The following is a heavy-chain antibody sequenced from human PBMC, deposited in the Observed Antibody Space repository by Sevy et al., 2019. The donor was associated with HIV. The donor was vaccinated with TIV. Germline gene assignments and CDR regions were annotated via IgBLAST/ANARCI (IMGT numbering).Heavy chain of an antibody. D-gene: IGHD3-22*01. V-gene: IGHV3-7*04. J-gene: IGHJ4*02. Sequence: GGSLRLSCAASGFTFSSYYMSWVRQAPGKGLEWVSNIKQDGSEKNYVNSVKGGFTISRDNAKNSLYLQMNSLRAEDTAVYYCARGGWVYWGQGTLVTVSS. CDR3: ARGGWVY. CDR2: IKQDGSEK. CDR1: GFTFSSYY.